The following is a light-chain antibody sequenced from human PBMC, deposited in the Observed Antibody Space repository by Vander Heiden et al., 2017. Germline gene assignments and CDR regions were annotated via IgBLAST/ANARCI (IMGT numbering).Light chain of an antibody. J-gene: IGKJ3*01. CDR1: QSIASVY. CDR3: HQYAALGFT. CDR2: GAS. V-gene: IGKV3-20*01. Sequence: EIVLTQFPGTLSLSPGERATLSCRASQSIASVYLAWYQQIPGQTPRLLIYGASSRATAIPDTFSGTASGTDFTLTMRSLDPEDSAMYYCHQYAALGFTFGHGTKVEIK.